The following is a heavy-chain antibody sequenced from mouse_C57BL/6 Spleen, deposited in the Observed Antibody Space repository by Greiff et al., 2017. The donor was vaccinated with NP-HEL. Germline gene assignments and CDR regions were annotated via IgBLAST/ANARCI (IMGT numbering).Heavy chain of an antibody. J-gene: IGHJ3*01. V-gene: IGHV2-6*01. D-gene: IGHD2-5*01. CDR3: ASSYYSNSAWFAY. Sequence: QVQLKQSGPGLVAPSQSLSITCTVSGFSLTSYGVDWVRQSPGKGLEWLGVIWGVGSTNYNSALKSRLSISKDNSKSQVFLKMNSLQTDDTAMYYCASSYYSNSAWFAYWGQVTLVTVSA. CDR2: IWGVGST. CDR1: GFSLTSYG.